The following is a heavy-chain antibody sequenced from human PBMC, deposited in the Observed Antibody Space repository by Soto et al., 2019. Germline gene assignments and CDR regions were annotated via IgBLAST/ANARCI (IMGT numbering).Heavy chain of an antibody. J-gene: IGHJ3*02. D-gene: IGHD5-18*01. Sequence: GGSLRLSCAASGFTVSSYAMSWVRQAPGKGLEWVSAISGSGGSTFYADSVKGRFTISRDNSKNTLYLQMNSLRAEDTAVYFCAKAGYSYGYGTTIPTDAFAIWGQGTMVTVSS. CDR1: GFTVSSYA. CDR2: ISGSGGST. CDR3: AKAGYSYGYGTTIPTDAFAI. V-gene: IGHV3-23*01.